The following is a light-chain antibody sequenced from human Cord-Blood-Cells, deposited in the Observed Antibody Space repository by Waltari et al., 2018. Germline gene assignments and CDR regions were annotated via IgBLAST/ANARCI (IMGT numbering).Light chain of an antibody. CDR3: CSYAGSSTYVV. CDR1: SSDVGRYNL. Sequence: QSALTQPASVSGSPGQSITISCTGTSSDVGRYNLASWYQQHPGKAPKLMIYEGSKRPSGVSNRFSGSKSGNTASLTISGLQAEDEADYYCCSYAGSSTYVVFGGGTKLTVL. J-gene: IGLJ2*01. V-gene: IGLV2-23*01. CDR2: EGS.